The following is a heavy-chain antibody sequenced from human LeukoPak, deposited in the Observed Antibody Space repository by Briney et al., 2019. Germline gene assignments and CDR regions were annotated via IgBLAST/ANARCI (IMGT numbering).Heavy chain of an antibody. J-gene: IGHJ5*02. CDR1: GGTFSSYA. Sequence: SVKVSCKASGGTFSSYAISWVRQAPGQGLERMGGIIPIFGTANYAQKFQGRVTITADESTSTAYMELSSLRSEDTAVYYCAVRDSGSFYWFDPWGQGTLVTVSS. CDR3: AVRDSGSFYWFDP. V-gene: IGHV1-69*13. D-gene: IGHD1-26*01. CDR2: IIPIFGTA.